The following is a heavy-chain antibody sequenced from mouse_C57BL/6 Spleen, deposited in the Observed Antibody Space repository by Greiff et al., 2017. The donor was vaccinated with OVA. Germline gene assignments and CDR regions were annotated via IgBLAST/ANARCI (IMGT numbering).Heavy chain of an antibody. V-gene: IGHV1-69*01. CDR3: ARGSEGDYFDY. CDR2: IDPSDSYT. CDR1: GYTFTSYW. J-gene: IGHJ2*01. Sequence: QVQLQQPGAELVMPGASVKLSCKASGYTFTSYWMHWVKQRPGQGLEWIGEIDPSDSYTNYNQKFKGKSTLTVDKSSSTAYMQLSSLTSEDSAVYYCARGSEGDYFDYWGQGTTLTVSS.